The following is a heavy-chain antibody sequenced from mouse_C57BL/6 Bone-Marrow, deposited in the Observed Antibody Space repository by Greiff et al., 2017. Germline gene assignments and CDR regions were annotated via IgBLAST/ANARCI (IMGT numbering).Heavy chain of an antibody. CDR1: GYTFTSYG. V-gene: IGHV1-81*01. J-gene: IGHJ3*01. D-gene: IGHD2-1*01. CDR2: IYPRSGNT. CDR3: ARRKRYGNWAWFAY. Sequence: VKLQESGAELARPGASVKLSCKASGYTFTSYGISWVKQRTGQGLEWIGEIYPRSGNTYYNEKFKGKATLNADKSSSTAYMELRSLTSEDSAVYFCARRKRYGNWAWFAYWGQGTLVTVSA.